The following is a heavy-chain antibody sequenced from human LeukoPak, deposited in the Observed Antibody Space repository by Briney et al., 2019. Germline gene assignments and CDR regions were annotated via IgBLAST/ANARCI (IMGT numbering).Heavy chain of an antibody. D-gene: IGHD5-24*01. CDR2: IYTSGST. V-gene: IGHV4-4*09. CDR3: ARGDGYNFFDY. J-gene: IGHJ4*02. CDR1: GGSISIYY. Sequence: SETLSLPCSVSGGSISIYYWSWTRQPPGKGLEWIGYIYTSGSTNYNPSLKSRVTISVDTSKNQFSLKLSSVTAADTAVYYCARGDGYNFFDYWGQGTLVTVSS.